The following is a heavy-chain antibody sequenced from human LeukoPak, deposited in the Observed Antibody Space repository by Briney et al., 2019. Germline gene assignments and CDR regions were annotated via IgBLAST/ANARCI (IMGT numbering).Heavy chain of an antibody. CDR3: ASPGGYVDTAMVDYYYYGMDV. V-gene: IGHV3-53*01. CDR1: GFTVSSNY. D-gene: IGHD5-18*01. J-gene: IGHJ6*02. CDR2: IYSGGST. Sequence: GGSLRLSCAASGFTVSSNYMSWVRQAPGKGLEWVSVIYSGGSTYYADSVKGRFTISRDNSKNTLYLQMNSLRAEDTAVYYCASPGGYVDTAMVDYYYYGMDVRGQGTTVTVSS.